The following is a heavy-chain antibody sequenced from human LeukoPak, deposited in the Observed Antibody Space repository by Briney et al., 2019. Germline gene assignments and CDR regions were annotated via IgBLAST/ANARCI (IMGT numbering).Heavy chain of an antibody. V-gene: IGHV1-69*13. Sequence: ASVKVSCKASGGTFSSYAISWVRQAPGQGLEWMGGIIPIFGTANYAQKFQGRVTITADESTSTAYMELSSLRSEDTAVYYCARDRAITIFGVLKLQFDPWGQGTLVTVSS. CDR1: GGTFSSYA. CDR2: IIPIFGTA. CDR3: ARDRAITIFGVLKLQFDP. D-gene: IGHD3-3*01. J-gene: IGHJ5*02.